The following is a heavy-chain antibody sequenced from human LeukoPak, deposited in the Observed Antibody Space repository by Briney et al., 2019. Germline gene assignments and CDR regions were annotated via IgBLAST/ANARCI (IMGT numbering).Heavy chain of an antibody. CDR2: ISYDGSNK. CDR3: AKGPRVLWFGEPSDFDY. J-gene: IGHJ4*02. Sequence: PGGSLRLSCAASGFTFSSYGMHWVRQAPGKGLEWVAVISYDGSNKYYADSVKGRFTISRDNSKNTLYLQMNSLRAEDTAAYYCAKGPRVLWFGEPSDFDYWGQGTLVTVSS. V-gene: IGHV3-30*18. CDR1: GFTFSSYG. D-gene: IGHD3-10*01.